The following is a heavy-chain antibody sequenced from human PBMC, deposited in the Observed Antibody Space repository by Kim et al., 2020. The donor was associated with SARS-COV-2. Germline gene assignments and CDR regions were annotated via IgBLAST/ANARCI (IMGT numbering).Heavy chain of an antibody. CDR3: AKHGGYSSSHYFDY. Sequence: GGSLRLSCAASGFTFSSYGMHWVRQAPGKGLEWVAVISYDGSNKYYADSVKGRFTISRDNSKNTLYLQMNSLRAEDTAVYYCAKHGGYSSSHYFDYWGQGTLVTVSS. V-gene: IGHV3-30*18. D-gene: IGHD6-13*01. J-gene: IGHJ4*02. CDR1: GFTFSSYG. CDR2: ISYDGSNK.